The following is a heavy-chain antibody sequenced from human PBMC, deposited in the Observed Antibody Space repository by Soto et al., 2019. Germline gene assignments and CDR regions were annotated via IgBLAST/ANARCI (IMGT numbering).Heavy chain of an antibody. CDR2: ISPGNGDT. J-gene: IGHJ4*02. Sequence: ASVKVSCKASGYTFTSYAMHWVRQAPGQRLEWMGWISPGNGDTRYSRNFQGRVTMTSDTPANTGYMELSSLRSEDTAVYYCARGEFLGPLNGNDYWGQGTLVTVYS. CDR3: ARGEFLGPLNGNDY. V-gene: IGHV1-3*01. D-gene: IGHD3-16*01. CDR1: GYTFTSYA.